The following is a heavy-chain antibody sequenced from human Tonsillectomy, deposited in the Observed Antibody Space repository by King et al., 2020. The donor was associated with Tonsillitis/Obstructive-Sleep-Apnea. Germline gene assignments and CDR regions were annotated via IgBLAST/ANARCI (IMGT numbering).Heavy chain of an antibody. CDR1: GFTFSSYG. D-gene: IGHD6-19*01. J-gene: IGHJ3*02. CDR2: IWYDGSNK. CDR3: ARDQGIAVAGDDAFDI. V-gene: IGHV3-33*01. Sequence: VQLVESGGGVVQPGRSLRLSCAASGFTFSSYGMHWVRQAPGKGLEWVAVIWYDGSNKYYADSVKGRFTISRDNSKNTLYLQMNSLRAEDTAVYYCARDQGIAVAGDDAFDIWGQGTMVTASS.